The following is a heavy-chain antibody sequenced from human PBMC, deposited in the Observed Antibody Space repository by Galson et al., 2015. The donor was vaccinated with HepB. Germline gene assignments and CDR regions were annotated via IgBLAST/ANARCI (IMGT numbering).Heavy chain of an antibody. Sequence: SLRLSCAASGFTFSSYGMTWVRQAPGKGLESVSVITGSGGGTYYADSVKGRFTISRDNSKNTLYLQMNSLRAEDTAVYFCVKVRGYCEYWGQGTVVTVSS. J-gene: IGHJ4*02. V-gene: IGHV3-23*01. CDR1: GFTFSSYG. CDR2: ITGSGGGT. CDR3: VKVRGYCEY. D-gene: IGHD3-16*01.